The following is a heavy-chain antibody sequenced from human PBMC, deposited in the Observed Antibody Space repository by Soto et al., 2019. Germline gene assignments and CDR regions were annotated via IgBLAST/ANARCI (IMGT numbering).Heavy chain of an antibody. D-gene: IGHD6-6*01. CDR3: ASSKEQLVGGTSANWFDP. CDR1: GGSISSYY. CDR2: IYYSGST. J-gene: IGHJ5*02. Sequence: SETLSLTCTVSGGSISSYYWSWIRQPPGKGLEWIGYIYYSGSTNYNPSLKSRVTISVDTSKNQFSLKLSSVTAADTAVYYCASSKEQLVGGTSANWFDPWGQGTLVTVSS. V-gene: IGHV4-59*01.